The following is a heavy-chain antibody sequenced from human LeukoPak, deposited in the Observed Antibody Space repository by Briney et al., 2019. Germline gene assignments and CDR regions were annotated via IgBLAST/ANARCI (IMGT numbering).Heavy chain of an antibody. J-gene: IGHJ4*02. D-gene: IGHD3-10*01. CDR3: AKDAITTVRGVIRGGYFDY. Sequence: GGSLRLSCAPSGYTLSSYTMNWVRQAPPKRLEWVSDISSSGGSTYYADSVKGRFTISRDNSKNTLYLQINSLRAEDTAVYYCAKDAITTVRGVIRGGYFDYWGQGTLVTVSS. V-gene: IGHV3-23*01. CDR2: ISSSGGST. CDR1: GYTLSSYT.